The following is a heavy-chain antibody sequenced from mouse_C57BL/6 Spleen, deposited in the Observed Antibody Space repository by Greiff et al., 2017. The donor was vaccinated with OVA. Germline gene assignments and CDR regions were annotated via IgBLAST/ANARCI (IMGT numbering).Heavy chain of an antibody. Sequence: QVQLQQSGPELVSLGASVPLSCKPSGSTFTAYEMPWLRQTPVLGLDWIGAIDPETGGTAYNQKFKGKAILTADKSSSTAYMELRSLTSEDSAVYYCTRLDPLFDYWGQGTTLTVSS. CDR2: IDPETGGT. CDR3: TRLDPLFDY. J-gene: IGHJ2*01. CDR1: GSTFTAYE. V-gene: IGHV1-15*01.